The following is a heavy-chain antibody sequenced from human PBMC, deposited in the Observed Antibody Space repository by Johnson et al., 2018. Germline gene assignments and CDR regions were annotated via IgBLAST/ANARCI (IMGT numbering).Heavy chain of an antibody. Sequence: EVQLVESGGGLVQPGRSLRLSCAASGFTLDDYAMHWVRQAPGKGMEWVSGIRWNSGSIGYADSVKGRVTISRDNATNSLYLQMNRLRAEYTALYYCAKDEGSCGWTYVAFDIWVQGTMVTVSS. D-gene: IGHD6-19*01. CDR1: GFTLDDYA. CDR2: IRWNSGSI. J-gene: IGHJ3*02. V-gene: IGHV3-9*01. CDR3: AKDEGSCGWTYVAFDI.